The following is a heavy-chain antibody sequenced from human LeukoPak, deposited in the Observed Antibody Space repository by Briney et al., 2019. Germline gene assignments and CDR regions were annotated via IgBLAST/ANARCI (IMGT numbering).Heavy chain of an antibody. V-gene: IGHV5-51*01. D-gene: IGHD2-2*01. CDR3: ARHGNSDSRTADI. Sequence: GESLKISCKGFGYSFTNYWIGWVRQMPGKGLDWMGIIYPGDSDTRYSPSFQGQVTISADKSINTAYLHWSSLKASDTAMYYCARHGNSDSRTADIWGQGTLVTVSP. CDR2: IYPGDSDT. J-gene: IGHJ4*02. CDR1: GYSFTNYW.